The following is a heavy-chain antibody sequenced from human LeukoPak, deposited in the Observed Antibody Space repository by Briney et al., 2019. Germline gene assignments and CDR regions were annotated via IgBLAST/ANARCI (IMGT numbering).Heavy chain of an antibody. Sequence: ETLSLTCTVSGGSISSYYWSWVRQAPGKGLEWVSAISGSGRSTFYADSVKGRLTISRDNSKNTLYLQMNSLRAEDTAVYYCAKERGVAVAVIDYWGQGTLVTVPS. CDR2: ISGSGRST. CDR3: AKERGVAVAVIDY. V-gene: IGHV3-23*01. CDR1: GGSISSYY. D-gene: IGHD6-19*01. J-gene: IGHJ4*02.